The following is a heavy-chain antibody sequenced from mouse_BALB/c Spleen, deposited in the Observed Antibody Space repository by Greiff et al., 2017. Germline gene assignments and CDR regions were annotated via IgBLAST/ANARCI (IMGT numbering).Heavy chain of an antibody. D-gene: IGHD2-1*01. CDR3: ARRDYGNYGGAMDY. V-gene: IGHV2-2*02. CDR1: GFSLTSYG. CDR2: IWSGGST. Sequence: VQRVESGPGLVQPSQSLSITCTVSGFSLTSYGVHWVRQSPGKGLEWLGVIWSGGSTDYNAAFISRLSISKDNSKSQVFFKMNSLQANDTAIYYCARRDYGNYGGAMDYWGQGTSVTVSS. J-gene: IGHJ4*01.